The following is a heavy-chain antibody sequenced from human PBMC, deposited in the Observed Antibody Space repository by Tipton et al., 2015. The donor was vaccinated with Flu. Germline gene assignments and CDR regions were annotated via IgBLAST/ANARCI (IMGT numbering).Heavy chain of an antibody. Sequence: TLSLTCTVSGDSISTTIYYWGWVRQPPGKGLEWIGSIYYSGTTYYNPSLKSRVPISVDSSKNEFSLTLASLTAADTAVYYCARDLWNDRRAYYYYGVDVWGQGTTVTVS. V-gene: IGHV4-39*07. J-gene: IGHJ6*02. CDR2: IYYSGTT. CDR1: GDSISTTIYY. CDR3: ARDLWNDRRAYYYYGVDV. D-gene: IGHD1-1*01.